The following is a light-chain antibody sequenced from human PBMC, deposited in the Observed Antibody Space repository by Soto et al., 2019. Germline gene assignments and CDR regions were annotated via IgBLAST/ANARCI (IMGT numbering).Light chain of an antibody. CDR2: DVA. V-gene: IGLV2-14*03. J-gene: IGLJ3*02. Sequence: QSALTQPASVSGSPGQSITFSCTGTSSDVGAYEYVSWYQQHPGKAPKLIIYDVADRPSGVSNRFSGSKSGNTASLTISGLQAEDEADYYCSSYTTTSTRVFGGGTKVTVL. CDR3: SSYTTTSTRV. CDR1: SSDVGAYEY.